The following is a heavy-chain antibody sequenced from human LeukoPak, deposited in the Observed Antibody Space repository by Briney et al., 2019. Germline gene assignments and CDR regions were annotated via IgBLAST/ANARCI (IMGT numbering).Heavy chain of an antibody. V-gene: IGHV3-23*01. D-gene: IGHD1-14*01. CDR3: TRTLYLLKAYFFDY. CDR1: GFTFRSYA. CDR2: ISGGGGST. Sequence: GGSLRLSCAGSGFTFRSYAMNWVRHAPGKGLEWVSLISGGGGSTHYADSVKGRSSISRDDSKNTLYLQMNSLRAEDTAIYYCTRTLYLLKAYFFDYWGLGTLVTVSS. J-gene: IGHJ4*02.